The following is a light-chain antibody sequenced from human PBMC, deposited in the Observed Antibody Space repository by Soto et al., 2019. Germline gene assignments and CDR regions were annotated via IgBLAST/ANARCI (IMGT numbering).Light chain of an antibody. Sequence: QSALTQPPSASGSPGQSVTISCTGSSSDVGGYNYVSWYQQHPGKAPKLMIYEVSKRPSGVPGRLSGSKSGNTASLTVSGLQAEDEADYYCSSYGGSNTVVFGGGTKVTVL. V-gene: IGLV2-8*01. CDR3: SSYGGSNTVV. CDR2: EVS. CDR1: SSDVGGYNY. J-gene: IGLJ2*01.